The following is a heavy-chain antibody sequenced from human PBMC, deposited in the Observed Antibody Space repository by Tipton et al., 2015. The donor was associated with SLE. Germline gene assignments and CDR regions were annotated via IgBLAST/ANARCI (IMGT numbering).Heavy chain of an antibody. Sequence: SLRLSCAASGFTFSSYWMSWIRQPPGKGLEWVSAISTGGSSTYYADSVKGRFTISRDNSKNTLCLQMSSLRAEDTAVYYCARLEYSSSSVDYWGQGTLVTVSS. J-gene: IGHJ4*02. V-gene: IGHV3-23*03. D-gene: IGHD6-6*01. CDR3: ARLEYSSSSVDY. CDR2: ISTGGSST. CDR1: GFTFSSYW.